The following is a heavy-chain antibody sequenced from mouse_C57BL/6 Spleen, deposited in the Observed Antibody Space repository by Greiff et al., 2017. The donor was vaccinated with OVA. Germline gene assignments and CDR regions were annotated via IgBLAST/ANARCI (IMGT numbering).Heavy chain of an antibody. J-gene: IGHJ2*01. Sequence: VQLQQSGPELVRPGVSVKISCKGSGYTFTDYAMHWVKQSHAKSLEWIGVISTYYGDASYNQKFTDKATMTVDKSSSTAYMELARLTAEDSAVYYCARSTGTLDYWGQGTTLTVSS. CDR2: ISTYYGDA. CDR1: GYTFTDYA. D-gene: IGHD4-1*01. V-gene: IGHV1-67*01. CDR3: ARSTGTLDY.